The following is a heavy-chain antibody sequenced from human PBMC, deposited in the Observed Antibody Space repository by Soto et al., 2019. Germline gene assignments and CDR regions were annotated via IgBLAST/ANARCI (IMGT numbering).Heavy chain of an antibody. CDR2: ISAYNGNT. CDR3: ARRHSSWYIWGFDP. D-gene: IGHD6-13*01. CDR1: CYTFTSYG. V-gene: IGHV1-18*01. Sequence: SAEVSFKASCYTFTSYGISWVREAPGQGLEWMGWISAYNGNTNYAQKLQGRVTMTTDTSTSTAYMELRSLRSDDTAVYYCARRHSSWYIWGFDPWGQGTLVTVSS. J-gene: IGHJ5*02.